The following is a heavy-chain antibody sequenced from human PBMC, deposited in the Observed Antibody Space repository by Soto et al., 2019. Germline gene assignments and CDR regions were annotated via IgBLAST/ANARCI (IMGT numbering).Heavy chain of an antibody. V-gene: IGHV3-33*01. CDR3: ARDDDYEANAFDY. J-gene: IGHJ4*02. CDR2: IWNDGIRK. CDR1: GFTFSRYG. D-gene: IGHD3-22*01. Sequence: PGGSLRLSCAASGFTFSRYGMHSVRQAPGKGLEWVALIWNDGIRKVYVDSVKGRFTISRDNSKNTLDLQMNSLRAEDTAVYYCARDDDYEANAFDYWGPGTLVTVSS.